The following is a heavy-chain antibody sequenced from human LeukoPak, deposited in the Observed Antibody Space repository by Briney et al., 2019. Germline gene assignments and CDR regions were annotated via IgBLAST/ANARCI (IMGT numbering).Heavy chain of an antibody. D-gene: IGHD6-19*01. CDR2: ISSSSSYI. CDR3: ARDLSRGRYSLDY. CDR1: GFTFSSYS. V-gene: IGHV3-21*01. Sequence: PGGSLRLSCAASGFTFSSYSMNWVRQAPGKGLEWVSSISSSSSYIYYADSVKGRFTISRDNAKNSLYLQMNSLRAEDTAVYYCARDLSRGRYSLDYWGQGTLVTVSS. J-gene: IGHJ4*02.